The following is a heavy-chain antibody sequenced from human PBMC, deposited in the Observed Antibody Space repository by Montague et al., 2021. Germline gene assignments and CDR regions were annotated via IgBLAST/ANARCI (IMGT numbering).Heavy chain of an antibody. CDR2: IYSSGNT. D-gene: IGHD1-26*01. V-gene: IGHV4-59*01. CDR3: AREWSAFDF. Sequence: SETLSLTCTVSGDSTNTYKWNWIRQPPGKGLEWIGYIYSSGNTNYNPSLKSRVTISVDTSRNQFSLEVRPVTAADTAKYYCAREWSAFDFWGQGTLVTVSS. J-gene: IGHJ4*02. CDR1: GDSTNTYK.